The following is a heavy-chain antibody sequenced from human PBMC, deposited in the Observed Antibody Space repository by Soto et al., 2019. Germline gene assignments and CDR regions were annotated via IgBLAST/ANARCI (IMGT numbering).Heavy chain of an antibody. Sequence: PSETLSLTCTVSGGSMSSGGYYWSWIRQHPGKGLEWIGYIYYSGSTYYNPSLKSRVTISVDTSKNQFSLKLSSVTAADTAVYYCTTGGFVPRMDVWGQGTTVTVSS. CDR1: GGSMSSGGYY. CDR3: TTGGFVPRMDV. V-gene: IGHV4-31*03. D-gene: IGHD3-16*01. J-gene: IGHJ6*02. CDR2: IYYSGST.